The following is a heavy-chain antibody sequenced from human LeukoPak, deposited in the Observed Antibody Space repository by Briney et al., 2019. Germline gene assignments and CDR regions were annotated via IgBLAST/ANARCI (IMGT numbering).Heavy chain of an antibody. CDR3: ARDQGSLTRSWYTGY. V-gene: IGHV1-2*06. J-gene: IGHJ4*02. CDR1: GYTFTGYH. D-gene: IGHD6-13*01. CDR2: INPYSGDT. Sequence: ASVKVSCKASGYTFTGYHIHWVRLAPGQGLEWMGRINPYSGDTNFAQKFQGRVTMTRDTSITTAYMDLSSLTPDDTAVYFCARDQGSLTRSWYTGYWGQGTQVTVSS.